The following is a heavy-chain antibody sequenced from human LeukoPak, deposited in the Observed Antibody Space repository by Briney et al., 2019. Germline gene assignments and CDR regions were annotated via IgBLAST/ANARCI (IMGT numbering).Heavy chain of an antibody. CDR1: GYTFTGSD. J-gene: IGHJ6*03. CDR2: MNPNSGNT. V-gene: IGHV1-8*01. D-gene: IGHD3-22*01. Sequence: ASVKVSCKASGYTFTGSDINWVRQATGQGLEWMGWMNPNSGNTGYAQKFQGRVTMTRNTSISTAYMELSSLRSEDTAVYYCARAKKYYYDSSGYYYARSRYYYYMDVWGKGTTVTVSS. CDR3: ARAKKYYYDSSGYYYARSRYYYYMDV.